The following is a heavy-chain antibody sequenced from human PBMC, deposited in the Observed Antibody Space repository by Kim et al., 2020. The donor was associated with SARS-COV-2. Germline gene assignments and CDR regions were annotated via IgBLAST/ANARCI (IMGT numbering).Heavy chain of an antibody. J-gene: IGHJ3*01. CDR3: TTIPWPTLAYLYAFYV. CDR1: GFTFSDSP. Sequence: GGSLRLSCAASGFTFSDSPIHWVRQASGKGLELVGRILSRVYNYSKSYAASVQFRFSSSKDNSASSVSMHMNSLKDEDMSVCAGTTIPWPTLAYLYAFYV. V-gene: IGHV3-73*01. D-gene: IGHD2-21*01. CDR2: ILSRVYNYSK.